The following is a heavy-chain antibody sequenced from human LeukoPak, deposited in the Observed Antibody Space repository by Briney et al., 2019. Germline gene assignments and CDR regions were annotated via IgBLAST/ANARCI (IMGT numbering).Heavy chain of an antibody. CDR2: ISPNSGGA. V-gene: IGHV1-2*02. Sequence: GASVKVSCKASGYTFTDYYTHWVRQAPGQGLEWMGWISPNSGGAKYAQKFQGRVTMTRDTSISTAYMELSGLRSDDTAVYYCATKSSGYYMYWGQGTLVTVSS. CDR1: GYTFTDYY. CDR3: ATKSSGYYMY. D-gene: IGHD3-3*01. J-gene: IGHJ4*02.